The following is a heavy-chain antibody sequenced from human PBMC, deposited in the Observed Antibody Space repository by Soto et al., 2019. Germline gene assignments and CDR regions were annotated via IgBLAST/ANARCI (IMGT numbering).Heavy chain of an antibody. J-gene: IGHJ4*02. CDR3: GRCTSTSCHLGSDY. CDR2: ISYDGSNK. CDR1: GFTFSSYA. D-gene: IGHD2-2*01. V-gene: IGHV3-30-3*01. Sequence: PGGSLRLSCAASGFTFSSYAMNWVRQAPGKGLEWVALISYDGSNKYYADSVRGRFTISRDSSTNTLFLQMNSLRAADTAVYYCGRCTSTSCHLGSDYWGQGTLVTVSS.